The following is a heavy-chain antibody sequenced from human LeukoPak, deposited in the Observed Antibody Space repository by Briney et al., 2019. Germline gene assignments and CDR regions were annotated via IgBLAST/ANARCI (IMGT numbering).Heavy chain of an antibody. CDR1: GFTFSRYW. CDR3: ARAPGPGAISTDY. J-gene: IGHJ4*02. V-gene: IGHV3-74*01. Sequence: GGSLRLSCAASGFTFSRYWMHWVRQVPGKGLVWVSRSNSDGSITTYADSVKGRFTISRDNAKNTLYLQMNSLRAEDSAVYYCARAPGPGAISTDYWGQGTLVTVSS. D-gene: IGHD3-3*02. CDR2: SNSDGSIT.